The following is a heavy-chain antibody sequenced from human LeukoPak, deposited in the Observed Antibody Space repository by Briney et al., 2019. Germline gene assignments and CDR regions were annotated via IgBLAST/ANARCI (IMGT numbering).Heavy chain of an antibody. CDR2: ISYDGSNK. Sequence: PGRSLRLSCAASGFTFSSYAMHWVRQAPGKGLEWVAVISYDGSNKYYADSVKGRFTISRDNSKNTLYLQMNSLRAEDTAVYYCARAAVVPAVFDYWGQGTLVTVSS. CDR3: ARAAVVPAVFDY. V-gene: IGHV3-30*04. CDR1: GFTFSSYA. J-gene: IGHJ4*02. D-gene: IGHD2-2*01.